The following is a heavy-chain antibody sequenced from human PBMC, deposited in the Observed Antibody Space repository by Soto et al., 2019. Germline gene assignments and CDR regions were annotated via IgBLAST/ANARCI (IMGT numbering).Heavy chain of an antibody. D-gene: IGHD3-3*01. CDR2: ISGSGGST. V-gene: IGHV3-23*01. Sequence: GGSLRLSCAASGFTFSSYAMSWVRQAPGKGLEWVSAISGSGGSTYYADSVNGRFTISRDNSKNTLYLQMNILRAEDTAVYYCAKDLGGLRFLEWFPDYWGQGTLVTVSS. CDR1: GFTFSSYA. CDR3: AKDLGGLRFLEWFPDY. J-gene: IGHJ4*02.